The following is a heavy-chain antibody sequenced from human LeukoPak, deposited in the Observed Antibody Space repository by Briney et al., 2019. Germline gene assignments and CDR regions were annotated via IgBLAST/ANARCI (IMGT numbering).Heavy chain of an antibody. J-gene: IGHJ4*02. Sequence: GGSLRLSCAASGFTSSAIHWVRQSPGKGLEWLAIISFDGAYRYYADSVKGRFTISRDISKNTFYLQMSSLTADDAALYYCAKASAAVVVNRYYFDYWGKGTLVTVSS. V-gene: IGHV3-30*04. CDR3: AKASAAVVVNRYYFDY. CDR2: ISFDGAYR. CDR1: GFTSSA. D-gene: IGHD6-19*01.